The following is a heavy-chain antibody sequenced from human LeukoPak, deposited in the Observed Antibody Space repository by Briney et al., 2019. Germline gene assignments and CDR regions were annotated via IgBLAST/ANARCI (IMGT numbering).Heavy chain of an antibody. V-gene: IGHV1-2*02. CDR2: INPNSGGT. CDR3: ARGVSLYYYMDV. CDR1: GYTFTGYY. D-gene: IGHD2/OR15-2a*01. J-gene: IGHJ6*03. Sequence: GASVKVSCKASGYTFTGYYMHWVRQAPGQGLEWMGWINPNSGGTNYAQKFQGRVTMTRDTSISTAYMELSSLRSEDTAVYYCARGVSLYYYMDVWGKGTTVTISS.